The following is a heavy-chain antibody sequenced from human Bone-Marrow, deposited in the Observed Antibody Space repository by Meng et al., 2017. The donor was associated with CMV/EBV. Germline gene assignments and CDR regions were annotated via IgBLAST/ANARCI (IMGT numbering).Heavy chain of an antibody. CDR1: GGTFSSHT. J-gene: IGHJ4*02. Sequence: SVKVSCKGSGGTFSSHTMSWVRQAPGQGLEWMGSIIPGLGTTNYAQKFQGRVTMTADKSTSTANMELSSLRSEDTAVYYCATGGEMATITDPFDYWGQGTLVTVSS. D-gene: IGHD5-24*01. CDR2: IIPGLGTT. CDR3: ATGGEMATITDPFDY. V-gene: IGHV1-69*08.